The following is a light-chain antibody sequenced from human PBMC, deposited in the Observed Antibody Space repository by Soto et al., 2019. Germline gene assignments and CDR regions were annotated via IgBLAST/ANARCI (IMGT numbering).Light chain of an antibody. CDR1: QSVSSSY. CDR2: GAS. CDR3: YQYGSSLWVT. Sequence: EIVLTQSPGTLSLSPGERATLSCRASQSVSSSYLAWYQQKPGQAPRLLIYGASSRATGITDRFSGSGSGTDFTLNISRLEPEDVAVNYCYQYGSSLWVTFGGGTKVEIK. V-gene: IGKV3-20*01. J-gene: IGKJ4*01.